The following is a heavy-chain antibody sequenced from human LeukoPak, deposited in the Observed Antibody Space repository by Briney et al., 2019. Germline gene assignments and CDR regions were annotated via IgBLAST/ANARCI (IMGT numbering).Heavy chain of an antibody. V-gene: IGHV3-30*04. CDR3: AASRRRALDY. CDR2: ISYDGSNK. CDR1: GFTFSSYA. Sequence: GGSLRLSCAASGFTFSSYAMHWVRQAPGKGLEWVAVISYDGSNKYYADSVKGRFTISRDNSKNTLYLQMNSLRAEDTAVYYCAASRRRALDYWGQGTPVTVSS. J-gene: IGHJ4*02.